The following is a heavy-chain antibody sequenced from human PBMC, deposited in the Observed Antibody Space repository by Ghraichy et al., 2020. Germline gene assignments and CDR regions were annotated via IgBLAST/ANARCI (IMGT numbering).Heavy chain of an antibody. J-gene: IGHJ6*02. CDR3: ARDKDRTGTTLEFFYYYYGMDV. Sequence: GGSLRLSCAASGFTFSSYWMSWVRQAPGKGLEWVANIKQDGSEKYYVDSVKGRFTISRDNAKNSLYLQMNSLRAEDTAVYYCARDKDRTGTTLEFFYYYYGMDVWGQGTTVTVSS. D-gene: IGHD1-1*01. V-gene: IGHV3-7*03. CDR2: IKQDGSEK. CDR1: GFTFSSYW.